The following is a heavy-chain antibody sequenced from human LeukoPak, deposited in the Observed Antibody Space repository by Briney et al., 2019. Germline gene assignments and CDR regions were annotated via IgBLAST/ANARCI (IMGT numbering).Heavy chain of an antibody. CDR3: ARHSGASDLYYYDSSGYRPPYYYYYYMDV. D-gene: IGHD3-22*01. CDR2: IYYSGSS. V-gene: IGHV4-39*01. Sequence: SETLSLTCTVSGGSISSNSYYWGWIRQPPGKGLEWIGSIYYSGSSYYNPSLQSRVTISVDTSKNQFSLKLSSVTAADTAVYYCARHSGASDLYYYDSSGYRPPYYYYYYMDVWGKGTTVTISS. CDR1: GGSISSNSYY. J-gene: IGHJ6*03.